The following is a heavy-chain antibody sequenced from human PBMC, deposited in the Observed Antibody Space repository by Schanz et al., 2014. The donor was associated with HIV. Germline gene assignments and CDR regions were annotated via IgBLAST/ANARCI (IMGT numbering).Heavy chain of an antibody. Sequence: QVQLVQSGTEVKKPGSSVRVSCTASGGTFSSYAFSWVRQAPGQGLQWMGGIIPIFATPNYAQKFQGRVTITADESTSTAYMELSSLRSDDTAMYYCARGLKDSSSSEAFHIWGQGTLVTVSS. CDR2: IIPIFATP. CDR3: ARGLKDSSSSEAFHI. CDR1: GGTFSSYA. J-gene: IGHJ3*02. V-gene: IGHV1-69*01. D-gene: IGHD6-6*01.